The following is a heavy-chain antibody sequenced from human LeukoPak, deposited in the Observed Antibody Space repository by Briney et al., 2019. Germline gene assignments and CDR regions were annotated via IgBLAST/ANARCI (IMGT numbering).Heavy chain of an antibody. CDR3: ARDRYYYDSRGTRWFDP. CDR2: IYDTGRT. D-gene: IGHD3-22*01. J-gene: IGHJ5*02. Sequence: SETLSLTCTVSIDSMFGYFWSWIRQPPGGGLEWIGYIYDTGRTNYSPSLKSRVTISVDTSKNQFSLKLSSVTAADTAVYYCARDRYYYDSRGTRWFDPWGQGTLVTVSS. V-gene: IGHV4-59*01. CDR1: IDSMFGYF.